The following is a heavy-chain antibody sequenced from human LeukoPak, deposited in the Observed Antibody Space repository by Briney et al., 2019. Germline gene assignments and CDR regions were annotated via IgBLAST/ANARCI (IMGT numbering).Heavy chain of an antibody. Sequence: ALISHDGSKKYFTDSVRGRFTISRDYSNNTLYLQMNSLRPEDTAVYYCVRDLGSSWNYFDYWGLGTLVTVSS. CDR2: ISHDGSKK. V-gene: IGHV3-30*10. CDR3: VRDLGSSWNYFDY. J-gene: IGHJ4*02. D-gene: IGHD6-13*01.